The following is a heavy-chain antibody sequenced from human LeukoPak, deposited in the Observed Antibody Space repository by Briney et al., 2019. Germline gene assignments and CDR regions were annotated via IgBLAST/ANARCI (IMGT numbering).Heavy chain of an antibody. Sequence: GRSLRLSCAASGFTFSSYGMHWVRQAPGKGLEWVAALSHDGNNEFYADSVKGRFTISRDNSKNTLYLQMNSLRAGDTAAFYCVKDNYYGSSAVIDYWGQGTLVTVSS. J-gene: IGHJ4*02. D-gene: IGHD3-22*01. CDR2: LSHDGNNE. CDR3: VKDNYYGSSAVIDY. CDR1: GFTFSSYG. V-gene: IGHV3-30*18.